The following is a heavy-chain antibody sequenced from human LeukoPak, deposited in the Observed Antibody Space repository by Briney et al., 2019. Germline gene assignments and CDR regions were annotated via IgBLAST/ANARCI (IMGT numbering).Heavy chain of an antibody. Sequence: SGPTLVKPTQTLTLTCTFSGFSLSTSGVGVGWISQPPGKALEWLALIYWDDDKRYSPSLKSRLTITKDTSKNQVVLTMTNMDPVDTATYYSAHRLENSGRRAFDIWGQGTMVTVSS. CDR1: GFSLSTSGVG. CDR2: IYWDDDK. V-gene: IGHV2-5*02. J-gene: IGHJ3*02. CDR3: AHRLENSGRRAFDI. D-gene: IGHD5-12*01.